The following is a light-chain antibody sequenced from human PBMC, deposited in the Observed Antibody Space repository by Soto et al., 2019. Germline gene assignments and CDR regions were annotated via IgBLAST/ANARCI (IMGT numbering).Light chain of an antibody. CDR1: QRIASN. CDR3: QQFNNWPFT. CDR2: SAS. Sequence: EVVMTQSPATLSVSPGERATLSCRASQRIASNLAWYQQRPGQAPRLLIHSASTRATNIPARFSGSESGTEFTLTIRSLQSEDFAIYYCQQFNNWPFTFGPGTKVEFK. V-gene: IGKV3-15*01. J-gene: IGKJ3*01.